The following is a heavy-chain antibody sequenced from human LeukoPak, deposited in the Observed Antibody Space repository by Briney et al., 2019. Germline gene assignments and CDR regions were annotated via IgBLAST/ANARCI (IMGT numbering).Heavy chain of an antibody. CDR2: IIPILGIA. D-gene: IGHD1-26*01. CDR3: ARAVGVGGSYSYYFDY. J-gene: IGHJ4*02. V-gene: IGHV1-69*04. CDR1: GGTFSSYA. Sequence: PSVKVSCKASGGTFSSYAISCVRQAPGQGLEWRGRIIPILGIANYTQNFQGRVTITADKSTSTAYMELSSLRSEDTAVYYCARAVGVGGSYSYYFDYWGQGTLVTVCS.